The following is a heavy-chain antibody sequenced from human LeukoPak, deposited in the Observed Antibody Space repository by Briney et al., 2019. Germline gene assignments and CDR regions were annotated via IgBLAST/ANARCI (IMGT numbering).Heavy chain of an antibody. V-gene: IGHV3-7*05. J-gene: IGHJ1*01. CDR2: IKQDGSEK. CDR3: ARDSGSSYGYYFLH. D-gene: IGHD1-26*01. CDR1: GFTFSSYW. Sequence: PGGSLRLSCAASGFTFSSYWMSWVRQAPGKGLEWVANIKQDGSEKYYVDSVKGRFTISRDNAKNSLYLQMNSLRAEDTAVYYCARDSGSSYGYYFLHWGQGTLVTVSS.